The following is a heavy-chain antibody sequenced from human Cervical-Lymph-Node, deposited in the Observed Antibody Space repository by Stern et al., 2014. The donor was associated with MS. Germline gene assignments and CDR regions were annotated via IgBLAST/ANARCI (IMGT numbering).Heavy chain of an antibody. D-gene: IGHD3-3*01. J-gene: IGHJ6*02. Sequence: VQLVQSGAEVKKPGASVKVSCKASGYFFTSYGISWVRQAPGQGLEWMGWISADNGDTNYAQNVQDRVTMTTDTSTNTAYMELSSLRSDDTALYYCARDSLIRTFGVEEGMDVWGQGTTVTVSS. CDR1: GYFFTSYG. CDR2: ISADNGDT. CDR3: ARDSLIRTFGVEEGMDV. V-gene: IGHV1-18*01.